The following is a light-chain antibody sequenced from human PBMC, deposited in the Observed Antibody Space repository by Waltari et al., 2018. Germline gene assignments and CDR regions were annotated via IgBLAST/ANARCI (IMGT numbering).Light chain of an antibody. CDR1: NSNIGNNA. V-gene: IGLV1-36*01. J-gene: IGLJ3*02. Sequence: QSVLTQPPSVSVAPRQWVTISCSGSNSNIGNNAVNWYQKLPGKAPKLLIYYDNLLSPGVSDRFSGSKSDTSASLAISGLQSEDEADYYCEAWDDTLNGVVFGGGTKLTVL. CDR2: YDN. CDR3: EAWDDTLNGVV.